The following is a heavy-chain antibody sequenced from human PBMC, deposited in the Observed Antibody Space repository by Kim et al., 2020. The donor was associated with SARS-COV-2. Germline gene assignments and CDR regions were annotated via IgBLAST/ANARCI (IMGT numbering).Heavy chain of an antibody. V-gene: IGHV1-69*01. Sequence: NYAKKFQGRVTITADESTSTAYMELSSLRSEDTAVYYCARGDWIDAFDIWGQGTMVTVSS. J-gene: IGHJ3*02. D-gene: IGHD2-2*03. CDR3: ARGDWIDAFDI.